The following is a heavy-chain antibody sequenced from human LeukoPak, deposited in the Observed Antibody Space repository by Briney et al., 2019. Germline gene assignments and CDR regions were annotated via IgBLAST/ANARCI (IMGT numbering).Heavy chain of an antibody. V-gene: IGHV4-39*02. CDR2: IYYSGST. J-gene: IGHJ4*02. CDR3: AREEGQQWLVNY. D-gene: IGHD6-19*01. CDR1: GGSISSSSYY. Sequence: PSETLSLTCTVSGGSISSSSYYWGWIRQLPGKGLEWIGSIYYSGSTYYNPSLKSRVTISVDTSKNQFSLKLSSVTAADTAVYYCAREEGQQWLVNYWGQGTLVTVSS.